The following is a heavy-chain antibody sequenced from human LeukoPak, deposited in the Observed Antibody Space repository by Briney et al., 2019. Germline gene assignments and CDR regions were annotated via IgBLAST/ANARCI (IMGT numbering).Heavy chain of an antibody. Sequence: GGSLRLSCTASGFPFSGYYISWVRQAPGTGLEWLANIKGDGSVQDYVDSVKGRFIISRDNAKNSLYLQMNNLRVDDTAVYYCVGQLLRAVWGKGTTVTVSS. D-gene: IGHD2-2*01. V-gene: IGHV3-7*01. CDR2: IKGDGSVQ. CDR3: VGQLLRAV. J-gene: IGHJ6*03. CDR1: GFPFSGYY.